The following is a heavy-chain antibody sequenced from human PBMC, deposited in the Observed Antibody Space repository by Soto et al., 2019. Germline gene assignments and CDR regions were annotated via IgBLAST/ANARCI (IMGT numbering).Heavy chain of an antibody. V-gene: IGHV3-48*01. J-gene: IGHJ4*02. CDR1: GFTFSSYS. D-gene: IGHD3-3*01. Sequence: GESLKISCAASGFTFSSYSMNWVRQAPGKGLEWVSYISSSSSTIYYADSVKGRFTISRDNAKNSLYLQMNSLRAEDTAVYYCARESHDFWSGYQQAFDYWGQGTLVTVSS. CDR3: ARESHDFWSGYQQAFDY. CDR2: ISSSSSTI.